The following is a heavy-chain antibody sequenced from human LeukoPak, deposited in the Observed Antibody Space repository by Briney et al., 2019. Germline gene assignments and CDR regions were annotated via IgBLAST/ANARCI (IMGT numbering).Heavy chain of an antibody. CDR2: IITIFGTA. CDR3: ARDRGERGNFHY. D-gene: IGHD7-27*01. J-gene: IGHJ4*02. CDR1: GGTFSSYA. V-gene: IGHV1-69*05. Sequence: ASVKVSCKASGGTFSSYAISWVRQAPGQGLEWMGGIITIFGTANYAQKLQGRVTITRDESTNTAYMEMSSLRAEDTAVFYCARDRGERGNFHYWGQGPLVSVPS.